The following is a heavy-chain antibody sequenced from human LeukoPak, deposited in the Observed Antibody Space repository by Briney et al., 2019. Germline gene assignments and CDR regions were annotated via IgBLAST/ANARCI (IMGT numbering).Heavy chain of an antibody. D-gene: IGHD4-23*01. Sequence: GGSLRLSCAASGFTFDDYAMSWVRQAPGKGLEWVSGINGNGGSTGFADSLKGRFTLSRDNAKNFLSLQMNSLRAEDTALYYFARSIMDYGGTWRAFDIWGQGTMVTVSS. J-gene: IGHJ3*02. CDR1: GFTFDDYA. V-gene: IGHV3-20*04. CDR2: INGNGGST. CDR3: ARSIMDYGGTWRAFDI.